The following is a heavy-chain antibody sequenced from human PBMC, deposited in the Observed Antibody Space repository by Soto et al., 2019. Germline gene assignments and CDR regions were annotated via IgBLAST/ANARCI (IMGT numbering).Heavy chain of an antibody. Sequence: PGGSLRLSCVASEFTFTHYWMHWVRQAPGKGPVWVSRISSDGTTTNYADSVKGRFTISRDNAKNTLYLQMTSLRVEDRAIYYCVRGKVADGFDYWGQGALVTVSS. CDR3: VRGKVADGFDY. CDR2: ISSDGTTT. V-gene: IGHV3-74*01. J-gene: IGHJ4*02. CDR1: EFTFTHYW. D-gene: IGHD6-13*01.